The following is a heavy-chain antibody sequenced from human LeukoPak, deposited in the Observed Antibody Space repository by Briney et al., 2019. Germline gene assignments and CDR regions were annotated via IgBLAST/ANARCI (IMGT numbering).Heavy chain of an antibody. CDR1: GFTFSSYG. CDR3: VRYYWNAGGY. V-gene: IGHV3-30*03. Sequence: GGSLRLSCAASGFTFSSYGMHGVRQAPGKGLEWVAVISYDGSNKYYADSVKGRFTISRDNYKNTLYLQMNSLRAEDTAVYYCVRYYWNAGGYWGQGTLVTVSS. J-gene: IGHJ4*02. D-gene: IGHD1-20*01. CDR2: ISYDGSNK.